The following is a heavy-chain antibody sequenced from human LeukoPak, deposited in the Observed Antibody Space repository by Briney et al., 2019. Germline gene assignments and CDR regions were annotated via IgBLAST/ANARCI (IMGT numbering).Heavy chain of an antibody. CDR2: INPSGGTT. V-gene: IGHV1-46*01. Sequence: ASVKVSCKASGYIFTSYNIYWVRQAPGQGLEWMGIINPSGGTTNYAQKFKGRVTMTRDTSTSTVYMELSSLRSEDTAVYYCARSFPGTNMGVTFDYWGQGTLVTVSS. D-gene: IGHD1-1*01. CDR1: GYIFTSYN. J-gene: IGHJ4*02. CDR3: ARSFPGTNMGVTFDY.